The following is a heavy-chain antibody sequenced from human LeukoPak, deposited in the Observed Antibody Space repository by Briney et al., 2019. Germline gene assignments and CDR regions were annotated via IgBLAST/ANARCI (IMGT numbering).Heavy chain of an antibody. CDR3: ARGFEYSYGYVDY. J-gene: IGHJ4*02. Sequence: ASVKVSCKASGYTFTSYDINWVRQATGQGLEWMGWMNPNSGNTGSAQKFQGRVTMTRNTSISTAYMELSSLRSEDTAVYYCARGFEYSYGYVDYWGQGTLVTVSS. V-gene: IGHV1-8*01. CDR1: GYTFTSYD. CDR2: MNPNSGNT. D-gene: IGHD5-18*01.